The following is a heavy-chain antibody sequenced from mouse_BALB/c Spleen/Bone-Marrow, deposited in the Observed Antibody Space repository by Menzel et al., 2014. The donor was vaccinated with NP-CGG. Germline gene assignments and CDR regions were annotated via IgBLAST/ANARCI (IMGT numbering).Heavy chain of an antibody. J-gene: IGHJ4*01. CDR3: ARHLYGNYGAMDC. D-gene: IGHD2-1*01. CDR2: ISNGGGST. CDR1: GFTFSDYY. V-gene: IGHV5-12*02. Sequence: DVKLAESGGGLVQPGGSLKLSCATSGFTFSDYYMYWVRQTPEKRLEWVAYISNGGGSTYYPDTVKGRFTISRDNAKNTLYLQMSRLKSEDTAMYYCARHLYGNYGAMDCWGQGTSVTVSS.